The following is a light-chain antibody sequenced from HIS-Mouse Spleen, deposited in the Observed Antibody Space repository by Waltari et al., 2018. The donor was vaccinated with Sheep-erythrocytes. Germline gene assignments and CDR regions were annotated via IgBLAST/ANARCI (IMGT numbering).Light chain of an antibody. CDR2: KAS. J-gene: IGKJ1*01. V-gene: IGKV2-28*01. Sequence: DIVMTQSPLSLPVTPGEPASISCRSSQSLLHSNGYNYLDWYLQKPGQSPQLLIYKASSLESGVPSRFSGSGSGTEFTLTISSLQPDDFATYYCQQYNSYSTWTFGQGTKVEIK. CDR3: QQYNSYSTWT. CDR1: QSLLHSNGYNY.